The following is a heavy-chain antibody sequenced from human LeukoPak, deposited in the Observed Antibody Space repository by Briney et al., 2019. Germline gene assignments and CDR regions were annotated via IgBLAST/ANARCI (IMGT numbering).Heavy chain of an antibody. CDR3: ARKRDYYGSGPYYYYGMDV. D-gene: IGHD3-10*01. J-gene: IGHJ6*02. Sequence: GASVKVSCKASGGTFSSYAISWGRQAPGQGLEWMGRIIPILGIANYAQKFQGRVTITADKSTSTAYMELSSLRSEDTAVYYCARKRDYYGSGPYYYYGMDVWGQGTTVTVSS. CDR2: IIPILGIA. CDR1: GGTFSSYA. V-gene: IGHV1-69*04.